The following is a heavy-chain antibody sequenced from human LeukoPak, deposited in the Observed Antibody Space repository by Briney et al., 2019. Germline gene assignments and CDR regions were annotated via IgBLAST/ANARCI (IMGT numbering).Heavy chain of an antibody. J-gene: IGHJ6*02. CDR3: ARQSDSSGWFDHYYGMDV. CDR2: ISAYNGNT. CDR1: GYTFTSYG. Sequence: ASVKVSCKASGYTFTSYGISWVRQAPGQGLEWMGWISAYNGNTNYAQKLQGRVTMTTDTSTSTAYMELRSLRSDDTAVYYCARQSDSSGWFDHYYGMDVWGQGTTVTVPS. D-gene: IGHD6-19*01. V-gene: IGHV1-18*01.